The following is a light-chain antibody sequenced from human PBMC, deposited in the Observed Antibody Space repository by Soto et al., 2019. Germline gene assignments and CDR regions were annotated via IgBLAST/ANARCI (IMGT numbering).Light chain of an antibody. CDR2: DAS. V-gene: IGKV1-5*01. J-gene: IGKJ1*01. CDR3: QQDNSYPWT. CDR1: ETIITW. Sequence: DIQMTQSPSTLSASVGDRVTITCRASETIITWLAWYQQKPGRAPNLLIYDASYLESGVPSRFSGSGFGADFTLTISSLQPDDFTTYYCQQDNSYPWTFGQGTKV.